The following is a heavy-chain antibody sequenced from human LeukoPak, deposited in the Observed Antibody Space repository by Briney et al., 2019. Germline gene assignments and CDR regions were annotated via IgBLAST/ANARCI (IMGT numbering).Heavy chain of an antibody. V-gene: IGHV3-23*01. D-gene: IGHD2-2*01. Sequence: GGTLRLSCAASGFTFSSYGMSWVRQAPGKGLEWVSGIIGGAGGTYYADSVKGRFTISRDNAKNTLYLQMNSLRAEDTAVYYCAHGSMYQLDYWGQGTLVTVSS. J-gene: IGHJ4*02. CDR2: IIGGAGGT. CDR1: GFTFSSYG. CDR3: AHGSMYQLDY.